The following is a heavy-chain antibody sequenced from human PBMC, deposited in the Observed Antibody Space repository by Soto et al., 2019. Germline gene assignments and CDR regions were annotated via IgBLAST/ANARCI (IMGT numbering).Heavy chain of an antibody. J-gene: IGHJ4*02. CDR2: ISGNGGSR. Sequence: GGSLRLSCAASGFTFSSYAMSWVRQAPGKGLEWVAAISGNGGSRYYADSVKVRFTISRDISKNTLYLQMNSLRAEYTAVYFCAQDAGPRFLEWLLFDYWGQGTLVTVSS. V-gene: IGHV3-23*01. D-gene: IGHD3-3*01. CDR1: GFTFSSYA. CDR3: AQDAGPRFLEWLLFDY.